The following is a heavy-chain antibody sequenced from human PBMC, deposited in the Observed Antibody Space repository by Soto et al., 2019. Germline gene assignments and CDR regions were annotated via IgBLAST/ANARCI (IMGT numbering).Heavy chain of an antibody. CDR3: ARQLTY. Sequence: SETLSLTCTVSGGSISSSYWSWIRQPPGKGLEWIGYIYDSGSTYYNSSLKSRVTMSVDTSKNQFSLKLSSVTAADTAVYYCARQLTYWGQGTPVTGSS. V-gene: IGHV4-59*08. D-gene: IGHD6-13*01. CDR2: IYDSGST. CDR1: GGSISSSY. J-gene: IGHJ4*02.